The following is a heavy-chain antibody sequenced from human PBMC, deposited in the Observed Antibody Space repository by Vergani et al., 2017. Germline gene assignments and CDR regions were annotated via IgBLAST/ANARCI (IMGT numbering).Heavy chain of an antibody. D-gene: IGHD3-22*01. CDR2: THPADSDT. CDR3: ARLYGRDSSGSKYFDY. J-gene: IGHJ4*02. V-gene: IGHV5-51*01. Sequence: EVQLVQSGAEVKQPGESLKISCQLSGYSFTNYWIGWVRQMPGKGLEWRGITHPADSDTRYSPSFTGQVTISVDKSISTAYLQRRSLRASDSAMYYCARLYGRDSSGSKYFDYWGQGTLVTVSS. CDR1: GYSFTNYW.